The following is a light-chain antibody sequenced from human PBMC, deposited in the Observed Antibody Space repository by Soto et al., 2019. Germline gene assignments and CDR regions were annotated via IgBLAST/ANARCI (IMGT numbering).Light chain of an antibody. J-gene: IGKJ4*01. Sequence: DIQLTQSPSFLSASVGDRVTITCRASQGISSYLAWYQQKPGKAPELLIYAASTLQSGGPSRFSGSGSGTEFTLTISSLQPEDFATYYCQHLNSLLTFGGGTKVEIK. CDR1: QGISSY. CDR3: QHLNSLLT. V-gene: IGKV1-9*01. CDR2: AAS.